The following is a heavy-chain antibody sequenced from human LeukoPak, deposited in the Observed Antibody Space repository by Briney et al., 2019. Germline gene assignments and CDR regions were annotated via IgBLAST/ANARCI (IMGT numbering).Heavy chain of an antibody. CDR3: ARNGKYSGPFDY. J-gene: IGHJ4*02. V-gene: IGHV3-48*01. D-gene: IGHD5-12*01. CDR1: GFTFSSYW. CDR2: ISRSSSPI. Sequence: GGSLRLSCVVSGFTFSSYWMSWVRQAPGKGLEWVSYISRSSSPIYYADSVKGRFSISRDNAKNSLYLEMNSLRAEDTAVYYCARNGKYSGPFDYWGQGTLVTVSS.